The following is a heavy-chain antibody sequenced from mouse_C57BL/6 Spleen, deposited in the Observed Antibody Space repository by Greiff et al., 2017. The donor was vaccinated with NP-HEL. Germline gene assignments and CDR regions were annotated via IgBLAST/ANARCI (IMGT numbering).Heavy chain of an antibody. J-gene: IGHJ4*01. CDR1: GYSFTSYY. CDR3: ARWLTGTGGYAMDY. D-gene: IGHD4-1*01. CDR2: IYPGSGNT. Sequence: QVQLKESGPELVKPGASVKISCKASGYSFTSYYIHWVKQRPGQGLEWIGWIYPGSGNTKYNEKFKGKATLTADTSSSTAYMQLSSLTSEDSAVYYCARWLTGTGGYAMDYWGQGTSVTVSS. V-gene: IGHV1-66*01.